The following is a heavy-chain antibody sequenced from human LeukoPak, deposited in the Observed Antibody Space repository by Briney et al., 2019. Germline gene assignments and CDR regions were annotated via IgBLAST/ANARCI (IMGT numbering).Heavy chain of an antibody. V-gene: IGHV4-39*01. CDR3: GRMISANFYFYYGMDV. D-gene: IGHD4/OR15-4a*01. Sequence: SETLSLTCTVSGGSISSSSSYWGWIRQPPRKGLEWIGTISYSGNTYYNPSLKSRVGTSVDTSKNQFSLKLSSVTAADTAVYYCGRMISANFYFYYGMDVWGQGTTVTVSS. J-gene: IGHJ6*02. CDR2: ISYSGNT. CDR1: GGSISSSSSY.